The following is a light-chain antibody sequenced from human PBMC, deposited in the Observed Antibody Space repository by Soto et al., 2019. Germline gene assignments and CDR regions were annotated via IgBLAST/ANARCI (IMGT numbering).Light chain of an antibody. CDR2: EVT. Sequence: HSVLTQPASLSGSPGQSIAISCTGSSSDIGIYKYVSWYQQHPGKVPKLIIYEVTNRPSGVSNRFSGSKSGNTASLTISGLQAEDEADYYCSSYTTSSTRVFGPGTKVTV. J-gene: IGLJ1*01. CDR1: SSDIGIYKY. V-gene: IGLV2-14*01. CDR3: SSYTTSSTRV.